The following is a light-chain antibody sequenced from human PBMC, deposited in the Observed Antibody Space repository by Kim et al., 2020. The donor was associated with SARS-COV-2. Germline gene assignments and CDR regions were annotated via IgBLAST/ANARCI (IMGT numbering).Light chain of an antibody. CDR2: GAS. CDR1: QSVRSSY. V-gene: IGKV3-20*01. CDR3: QQYGSSPST. Sequence: LSPGERAPRSCRASQSVRSSYLAWYQQKPGQAPRLLIYGASSRATGIPDRFSGSGSGTDFTLTISRLEPEDFAVYYCQQYGSSPSTFGQGTRLEIK. J-gene: IGKJ5*01.